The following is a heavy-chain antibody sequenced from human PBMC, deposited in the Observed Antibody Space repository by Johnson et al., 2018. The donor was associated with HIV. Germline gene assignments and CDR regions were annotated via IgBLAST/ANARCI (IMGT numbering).Heavy chain of an antibody. CDR1: EFSFSTYA. V-gene: IGHV3-30-3*01. D-gene: IGHD1-26*01. CDR2: ISDDGSNT. Sequence: QVQLVESGGGVVRPGGSLRLSCEASEFSFSTYAMRWVRQAPGKGLEGVAVISDDGSNTDYADAVKGRFTISRDNSKNSLYLQMNSLRAEDTAVYYCARVGADAFDIWGPGTMVTVSS. J-gene: IGHJ3*02. CDR3: ARVGADAFDI.